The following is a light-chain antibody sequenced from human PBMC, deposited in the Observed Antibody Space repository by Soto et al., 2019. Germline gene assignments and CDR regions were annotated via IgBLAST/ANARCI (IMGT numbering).Light chain of an antibody. CDR3: SSYAGSNNFDVV. Sequence: QSALTQPPSASGSPGQSVTISCTGTSSDVGGYNYVSWYQQHPGKAPKLMIYEVSKRPSGVPDRFSGSKSGNTASLTVSGLQADDEADYYCSSYAGSNNFDVVFGGGTKLTVL. V-gene: IGLV2-8*01. CDR2: EVS. J-gene: IGLJ2*01. CDR1: SSDVGGYNY.